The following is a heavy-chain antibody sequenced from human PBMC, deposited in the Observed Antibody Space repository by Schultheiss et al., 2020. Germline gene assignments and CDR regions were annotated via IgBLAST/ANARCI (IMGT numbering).Heavy chain of an antibody. J-gene: IGHJ5*02. CDR2: INHSGST. D-gene: IGHD3-22*01. Sequence: SATLSLTCAVYGGSFSGYYWSWIRQTPGKGLEWIGEINHSGSTNYNPSLKSRVTISVDTSKNQFSLKLSSVTAADTAVYYCARRSGWWLLAWFDPWGQGTLVTVSS. V-gene: IGHV4-34*01. CDR1: GGSFSGYY. CDR3: ARRSGWWLLAWFDP.